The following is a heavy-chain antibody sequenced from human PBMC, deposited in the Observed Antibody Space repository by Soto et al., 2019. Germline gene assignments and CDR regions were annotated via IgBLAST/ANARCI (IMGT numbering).Heavy chain of an antibody. V-gene: IGHV3-73*01. J-gene: IGHJ4*02. Sequence: GGSLRLSCAASGFTFSGSPMHWVRQASGKGLEWVGRIRIKANSYATTYAASVKGRFTISRDDSKNMAYLQMNSLKTEDTAVYYCTRHGSYYFDYWGQGTLVTVSS. CDR2: IRIKANSYAT. D-gene: IGHD3-10*01. CDR1: GFTFSGSP. CDR3: TRHGSYYFDY.